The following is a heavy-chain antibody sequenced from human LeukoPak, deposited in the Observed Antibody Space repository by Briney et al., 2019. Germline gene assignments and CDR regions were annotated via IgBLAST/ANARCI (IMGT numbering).Heavy chain of an antibody. J-gene: IGHJ4*02. V-gene: IGHV4-39*07. CDR3: ARGVVRGVIITGLLGPPLH. CDR1: GGSISSSSYY. CDR2: IYYSGST. Sequence: SETLSLTCTVSGGSISSSSYYWGWIRQPPGKGLEWIGSIYYSGSTYYNPSLKSRVTISVDTSKNQFSLKLSSVTAADTAVYYCARGVVRGVIITGLLGPPLHWGQGTLVTVSS. D-gene: IGHD3-10*01.